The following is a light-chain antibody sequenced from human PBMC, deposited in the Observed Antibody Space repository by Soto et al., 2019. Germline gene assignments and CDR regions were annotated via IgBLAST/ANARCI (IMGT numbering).Light chain of an antibody. V-gene: IGLV2-8*01. CDR1: SSDVGAYNY. CDR3: SSHGGSNNFYV. J-gene: IGLJ1*01. CDR2: EVS. Sequence: QSVLTQPPSASGSPGQSVTISCTGTSSDVGAYNYVSWYQQHPGKAPKLMIYEVSKRPSGVPDRFSASKSGNTASLTVSGLQAEDEADYYCSSHGGSNNFYVFGTGTKVTV.